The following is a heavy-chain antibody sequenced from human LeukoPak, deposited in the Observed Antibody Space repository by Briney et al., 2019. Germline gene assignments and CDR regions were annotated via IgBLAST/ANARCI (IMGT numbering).Heavy chain of an antibody. J-gene: IGHJ6*03. Sequence: GASVKVSCKASGYTFTSYGISWVRQAPGQGLEWMGWISAYNGNTNYAQKFQGRLTITADESTTTAYMELSSLRSDDTAIYYCGLSGNYYYYYMDVWGKGTTVTISS. V-gene: IGHV1-18*01. CDR2: ISAYNGNT. CDR1: GYTFTSYG. D-gene: IGHD6-25*01. CDR3: GLSGNYYYYYMDV.